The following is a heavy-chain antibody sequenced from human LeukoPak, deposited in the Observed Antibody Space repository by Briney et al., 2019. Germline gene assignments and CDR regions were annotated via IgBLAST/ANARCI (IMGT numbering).Heavy chain of an antibody. CDR3: AKSPYYYDSSGYAFYYYMDV. Sequence: GGSLRLSCAASGFTFSNFGMHWVRQAPGKGLEWVAGIWYDGVNKYYADSVKGRFTVSRDNSKNTLYLQMNSLRAEDTAVHYCAKSPYYYDSSGYAFYYYMDVWAKGPRSPSP. CDR2: IWYDGVNK. CDR1: GFTFSNFG. D-gene: IGHD3-22*01. J-gene: IGHJ6*03. V-gene: IGHV3-33*06.